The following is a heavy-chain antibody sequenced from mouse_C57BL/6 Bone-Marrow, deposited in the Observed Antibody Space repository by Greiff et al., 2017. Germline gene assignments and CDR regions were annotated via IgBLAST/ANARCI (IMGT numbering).Heavy chain of an antibody. Sequence: EVKLVESGGALVKPGGSLKLSCAASGFTFSSYGMSWVRQTPDKKLEWVATISSGGSYTYYPDSVTGRFTISRDNAKNTRYLQMSSLKSEDTAKYYCARRGDGTMDYWGQGTSVTVSS. CDR3: ARRGDGTMDY. CDR2: ISSGGSYT. CDR1: GFTFSSYG. V-gene: IGHV5-6*02. J-gene: IGHJ4*01.